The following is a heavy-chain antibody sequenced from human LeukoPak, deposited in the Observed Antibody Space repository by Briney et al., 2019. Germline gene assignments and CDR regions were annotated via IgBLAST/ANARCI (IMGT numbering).Heavy chain of an antibody. CDR3: ARQAQDGTDNYFDL. V-gene: IGHV4-4*09. CDR1: SGSISGHY. CDR2: IYTSGIT. Sequence: SETLSLTCTVSSGSISGHYWSWIRQSPGRGLEWIGNIYTSGITKYNPSLNSRVTISIDTSKNRFSLKVTSMTAADTAIYYCARQAQDGTDNYFDLWGRGILVTVSS. D-gene: IGHD1-14*01. J-gene: IGHJ5*02.